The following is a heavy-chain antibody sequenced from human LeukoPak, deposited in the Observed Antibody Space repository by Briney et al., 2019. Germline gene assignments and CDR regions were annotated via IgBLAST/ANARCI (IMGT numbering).Heavy chain of an antibody. V-gene: IGHV1-18*01. CDR3: ARVTPDDYVWGSYRFDY. CDR1: GYTFTNYG. Sequence: GASVKVSCKASGYTFTNYGISWVRQAPGQGLEWMGWISAYNGNTNYAQKLQGRVTMTTDTSTSTAYMELRSLRSDDTAVYYCARVTPDDYVWGSYRFDYWGQGTLVTVSS. D-gene: IGHD3-16*02. J-gene: IGHJ4*02. CDR2: ISAYNGNT.